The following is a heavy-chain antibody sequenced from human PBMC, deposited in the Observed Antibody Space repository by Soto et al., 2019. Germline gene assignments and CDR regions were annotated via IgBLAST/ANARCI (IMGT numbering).Heavy chain of an antibody. J-gene: IGHJ4*02. V-gene: IGHV3-23*01. D-gene: IGHD1-20*01. CDR1: GFTFSTYP. Sequence: EVQVSESGGGLVQPGGSLRLSCVASGFTFSTYPMTWVRQVPGKGLEWVSGISGSGGTAYYADSVKGRFTISRDNSRNMLYIQMDSLRAEDTAVYYCAKVRLTPGWYFDYWGQGTLVTVSS. CDR2: ISGSGGTA. CDR3: AKVRLTPGWYFDY.